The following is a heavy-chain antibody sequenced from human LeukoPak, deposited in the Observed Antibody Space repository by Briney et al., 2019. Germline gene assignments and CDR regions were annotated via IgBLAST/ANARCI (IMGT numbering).Heavy chain of an antibody. CDR2: INPSGGST. D-gene: IGHD3-9*01. J-gene: IGHJ4*02. Sequence: ASVRVSCKASGYTFTSYYMHWVRQAPGQGLEWMGIINPSGGSTSYAQKFQGRVTMTRDTPTRTVYMELSSLRSEDTAVYSCARGYNYDILTGYYPFDYWGQGTLVTVSS. CDR1: GYTFTSYY. CDR3: ARGYNYDILTGYYPFDY. V-gene: IGHV1-46*01.